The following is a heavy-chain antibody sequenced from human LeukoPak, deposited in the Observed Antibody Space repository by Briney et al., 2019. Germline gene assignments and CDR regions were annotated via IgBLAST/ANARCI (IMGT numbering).Heavy chain of an antibody. CDR3: KRDSNGLGY. CDR1: GFTFSGHR. V-gene: IGHV3-74*03. CDR2: IESDGSVT. Sequence: PGGSLRLSCAASGFTFSGHRMHWVRQAPGKGLVWVSCIESDGSVTKYADSVKGRFTISRDNAKNTLYLQMNSLRVEDTAVYYCKRDSNGLGYWGQGTLVIVSS. D-gene: IGHD7-27*01. J-gene: IGHJ4*02.